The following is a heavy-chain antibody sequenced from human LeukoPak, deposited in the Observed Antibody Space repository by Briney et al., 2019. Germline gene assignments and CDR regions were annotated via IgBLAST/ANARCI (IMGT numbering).Heavy chain of an antibody. CDR1: GFTFSSYG. J-gene: IGHJ4*02. CDR3: AKDLVAAFDY. D-gene: IGHD2-15*01. V-gene: IGHV3-30*18. CDR2: ISYDGSNK. Sequence: GGSLRLSCAAPGFTFSSYGMHWVRQAPGKGLEWVAVISYDGSNKYYADSVKGRFTISRDNSKNTLYLQMNSLRAEDTAVYYCAKDLVAAFDYWGQGTLVTVSS.